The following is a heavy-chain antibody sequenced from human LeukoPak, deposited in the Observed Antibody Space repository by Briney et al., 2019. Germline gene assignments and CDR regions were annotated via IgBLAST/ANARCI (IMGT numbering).Heavy chain of an antibody. J-gene: IGHJ4*02. CDR2: INHSGST. Sequence: SETLSLTCAVYGGSFSGYYWSWIRQPPGKGLEWIGEINHSGSTNYNPSLKSRVIISVDTSKNQFSLKLSSVTAADTAVYYCARGLPARYCSSTSCYEYFDYWGQGTLVTVSS. D-gene: IGHD2-2*01. CDR1: GGSFSGYY. V-gene: IGHV4-34*01. CDR3: ARGLPARYCSSTSCYEYFDY.